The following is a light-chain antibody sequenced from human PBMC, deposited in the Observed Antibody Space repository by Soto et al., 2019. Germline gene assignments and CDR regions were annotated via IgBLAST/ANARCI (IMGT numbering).Light chain of an antibody. V-gene: IGKV1-39*01. CDR1: QTVTTY. Sequence: DIQMTQSPSSLSASVGDRVTITCRASQTVTTYLNWYQQKPGEAPKLLIYAASTLHTGVPSRFSGSGSGTDFTLTISSLQPEDSATYYCQRSYSTPPTFGQGTKVDIK. CDR2: AAS. J-gene: IGKJ1*01. CDR3: QRSYSTPPT.